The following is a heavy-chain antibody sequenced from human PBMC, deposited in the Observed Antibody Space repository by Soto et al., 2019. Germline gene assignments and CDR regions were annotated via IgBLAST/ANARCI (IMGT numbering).Heavy chain of an antibody. CDR2: ITWNGGTI. V-gene: IGHV3-9*01. Sequence: GGSLRLSCAASGFTFDDYFMHWVRQPPGRGLEWVSGITWNGGTIRYVDSVKGRFTISRDNAENSLYLQMNRLRPEDTAVYYCAKGGSAALIAPSGRDNWFDPWGQGTQVTVSS. CDR3: AKGGSAALIAPSGRDNWFDP. J-gene: IGHJ5*02. CDR1: GFTFDDYF. D-gene: IGHD6-13*01.